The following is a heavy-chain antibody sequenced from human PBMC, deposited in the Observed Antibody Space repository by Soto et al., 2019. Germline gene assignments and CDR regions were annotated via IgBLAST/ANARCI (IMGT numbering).Heavy chain of an antibody. CDR3: ARGPGYSSSWAIYYFDY. CDR1: GFTFSSYS. D-gene: IGHD6-13*01. Sequence: GGSLRLSCAASGFTFSSYSMNWVRQAPGRGLEWVSSISSSSSYIYYADSVKGRFTISRDNAKNSLYLQMNSLRAEDTAVYYCARGPGYSSSWAIYYFDYWGQGTLVTVS. J-gene: IGHJ4*02. CDR2: ISSSSSYI. V-gene: IGHV3-21*01.